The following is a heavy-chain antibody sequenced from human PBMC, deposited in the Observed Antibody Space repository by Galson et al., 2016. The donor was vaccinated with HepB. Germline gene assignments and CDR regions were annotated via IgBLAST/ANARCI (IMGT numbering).Heavy chain of an antibody. CDR2: VDPN. J-gene: IGHJ4*02. D-gene: IGHD1-26*01. CDR3: AREGGSSWGFDY. V-gene: IGHV1-46*01. CDR1: GFSFTSFY. Sequence: SVKVSCKASGFSFTSFYIHWVRQAPGQGLEWLGIVDPNYPQQFQGRVSMTRETSTSTVYMELNSLTSEETAVYYCAREGGSSWGFDYWGQGTLVIVSS.